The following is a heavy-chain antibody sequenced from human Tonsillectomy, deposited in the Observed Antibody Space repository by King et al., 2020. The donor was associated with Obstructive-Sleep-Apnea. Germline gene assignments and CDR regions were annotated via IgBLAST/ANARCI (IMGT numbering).Heavy chain of an antibody. CDR1: GFTFSDYG. Sequence: VQLVESGGGVVQPRRSLRLSCAASGFTFSDYGMHWVRQAPGKGLEVVAFIRYDGSIKYYGDSVKGRFTISRDNSKNTVYLQMNSLRDEDTAVYYCVKAGGSAAGPTRWGQGTLVSVSS. CDR2: IRYDGSIK. CDR3: VKAGGSAAGPTR. J-gene: IGHJ4*02. V-gene: IGHV3-30*02. D-gene: IGHD6-13*01.